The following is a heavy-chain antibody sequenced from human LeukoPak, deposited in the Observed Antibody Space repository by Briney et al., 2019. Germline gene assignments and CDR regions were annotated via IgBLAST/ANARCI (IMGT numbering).Heavy chain of an antibody. CDR3: AREARRDYGGAWFDP. J-gene: IGHJ5*02. D-gene: IGHD4-17*01. CDR1: GYTFTGYY. CDR2: INPNSGGT. Sequence: ASVKVSCKASGYTFTGYYMHWVRQAPGRGLEWMGWINPNSGGTNYAQKFQGRVTMTRDTSISTAYMELSRLRSDDTAVYYCAREARRDYGGAWFDPWGLGTLVTVSS. V-gene: IGHV1-2*02.